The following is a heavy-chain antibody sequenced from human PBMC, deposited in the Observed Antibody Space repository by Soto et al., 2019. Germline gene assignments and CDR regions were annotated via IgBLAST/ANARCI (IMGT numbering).Heavy chain of an antibody. V-gene: IGHV1-8*01. J-gene: IGHJ6*02. CDR1: GYTFTSYD. Sequence: ASVKCSCKASGYTFTSYDINWVRQATGQGLEWMGWMNPNSGNTGYAQKFQGRVTMTRNTSISTAYMELSSLRSEDTAVYYCASAVKGSNHYYYGMDVWGQGTTVTVS. CDR2: MNPNSGNT. D-gene: IGHD4-4*01. CDR3: ASAVKGSNHYYYGMDV.